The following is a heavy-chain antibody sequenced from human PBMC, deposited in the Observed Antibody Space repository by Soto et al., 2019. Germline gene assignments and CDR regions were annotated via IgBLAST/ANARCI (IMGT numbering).Heavy chain of an antibody. Sequence: ASVKVSCKASGYTFTSYDINWVRQATGQGLEWMGWMNPNSGNTGYAQKFQGRVTMTRNTSISTAYMELSSLRSEDTAVYYCARDRGTGYYDSSGHDAFDIWGQGTMVT. CDR1: GYTFTSYD. V-gene: IGHV1-8*01. CDR2: MNPNSGNT. J-gene: IGHJ3*02. D-gene: IGHD3-22*01. CDR3: ARDRGTGYYDSSGHDAFDI.